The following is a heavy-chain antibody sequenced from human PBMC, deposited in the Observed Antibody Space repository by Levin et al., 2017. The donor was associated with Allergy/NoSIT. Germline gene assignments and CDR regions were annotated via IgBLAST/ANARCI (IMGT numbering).Heavy chain of an antibody. J-gene: IGHJ5*02. V-gene: IGHV4-59*01. CDR2: IYDSGST. D-gene: IGHD1-14*01. Sequence: SQTLSLTCTVSGGSISSYYWSWIRQPPGKGLEWIGYIYDSGSTYYNPSLKSRVTISVDTSKNQFSLRLSSLTAADPAVYYCAVSGVEPHLRRDPWGQGTRVTVS. CDR1: GGSISSYY. CDR3: AVSGVEPHLRRDP.